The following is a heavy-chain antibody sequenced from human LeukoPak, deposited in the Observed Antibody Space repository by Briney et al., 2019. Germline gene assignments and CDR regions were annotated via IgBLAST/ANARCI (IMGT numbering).Heavy chain of an antibody. V-gene: IGHV3-30-3*01. Sequence: GGSLRLSCAASGFTFSSYAMHWVRQAPGKGLEWVAVISYDGSNKYYADSVKGRFTISRDNSKNTLYLQMNGLRAEDTAVYYCAKDPNGSPGLFDPWGQGTLVTVSS. D-gene: IGHD2-8*01. J-gene: IGHJ5*02. CDR3: AKDPNGSPGLFDP. CDR2: ISYDGSNK. CDR1: GFTFSSYA.